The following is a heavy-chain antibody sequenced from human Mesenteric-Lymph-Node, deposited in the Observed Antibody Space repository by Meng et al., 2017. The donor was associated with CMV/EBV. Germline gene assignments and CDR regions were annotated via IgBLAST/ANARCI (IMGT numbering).Heavy chain of an antibody. J-gene: IGHJ6*02. CDR3: ATTERTTVTTRASYGMDV. V-gene: IGHV3-7*01. CDR2: IKQDGSEK. CDR1: GFTFTNYW. D-gene: IGHD4-11*01. Sequence: GGSLRLSCEASGFTFTNYWMEWVRQAPGKGLEWVANIKQDGSEKYYVDSVKGRFTISRDNAKNSLYLQMNSLRAEDTAVYYCATTERTTVTTRASYGMDVWGQGTTVTVSS.